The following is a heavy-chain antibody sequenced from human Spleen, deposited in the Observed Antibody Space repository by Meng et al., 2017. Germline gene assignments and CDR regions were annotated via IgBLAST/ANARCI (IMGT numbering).Heavy chain of an antibody. Sequence: GESLKISCAASGFTFSSYAMHWVRQAPGKGLEWVAVIWYDGSNKYYADSVKGRFTISRDNSKNTLYLQMNSLRAEDTAVYYCARGVYNDSSGYYYGWGQGTLVTVSS. J-gene: IGHJ4*02. D-gene: IGHD3-22*01. V-gene: IGHV3-33*08. CDR1: GFTFSSYA. CDR2: IWYDGSNK. CDR3: ARGVYNDSSGYYYG.